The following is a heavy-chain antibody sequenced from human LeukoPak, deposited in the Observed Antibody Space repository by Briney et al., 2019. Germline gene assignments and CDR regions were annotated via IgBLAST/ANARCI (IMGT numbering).Heavy chain of an antibody. Sequence: PSETLSLTCTVSGGSISSGGYYWSWIRQPPGKGLEWIGYIYHSGSTYYNPSLKSRVTISVDRSKNQFSLKLSSVTAADTAVYYCARERSSTVDYWGQGTLVTVSS. V-gene: IGHV4-30-2*01. J-gene: IGHJ4*02. CDR1: GGSISSGGYY. CDR3: ARERSSTVDY. CDR2: IYHSGST. D-gene: IGHD6-13*01.